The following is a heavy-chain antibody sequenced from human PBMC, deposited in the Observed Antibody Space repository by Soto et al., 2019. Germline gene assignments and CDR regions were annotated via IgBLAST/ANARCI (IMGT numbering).Heavy chain of an antibody. V-gene: IGHV1-69*02. J-gene: IGHJ4*02. Sequence: ASVKVSCKASGGTFSSYTISWVRQAPGQGLEWMGRIIPILGIANYAQKFQGRVTITADKSTSTAYMELSSLRSEDTAVYYCASDYDSSGPPMGYWGQGTLVTVSS. CDR3: ASDYDSSGPPMGY. CDR1: GGTFSSYT. CDR2: IIPILGIA. D-gene: IGHD3-22*01.